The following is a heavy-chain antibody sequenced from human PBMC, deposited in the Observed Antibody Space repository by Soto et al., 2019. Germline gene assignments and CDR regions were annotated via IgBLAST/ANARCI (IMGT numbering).Heavy chain of an antibody. J-gene: IGHJ4*02. V-gene: IGHV3-23*01. D-gene: IGHD5-18*01. CDR2: ISGSGGSP. CDR3: AKEPWGSSYGYPYFDY. Sequence: EVQLLESGGGLVQPGGSLRLSCAASGFTFSSYAMSWVRQAPGKGLEWVSAISGSGGSPYYADSVKGRFTISRDNSKNTLYLQMNSLRADDTAVYYCAKEPWGSSYGYPYFDYWGQGTLVTVSS. CDR1: GFTFSSYA.